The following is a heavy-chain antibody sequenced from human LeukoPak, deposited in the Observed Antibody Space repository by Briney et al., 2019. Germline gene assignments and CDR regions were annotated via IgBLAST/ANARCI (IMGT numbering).Heavy chain of an antibody. V-gene: IGHV1-18*01. CDR2: ISAYNGNT. D-gene: IGHD3-3*01. J-gene: IGHJ5*02. CDR3: ARDEHSFTIFGVVTHTTYWFDP. CDR1: GYTFTSYG. Sequence: GASVKVSCKASGYTFTSYGISWVRQAPGQGLEWMGWISAYNGNTNYAQKLQGRVTMTTDTSTSTAYMELRSLRSDDTAVYYCARDEHSFTIFGVVTHTTYWFDPWGQGTLVTVSS.